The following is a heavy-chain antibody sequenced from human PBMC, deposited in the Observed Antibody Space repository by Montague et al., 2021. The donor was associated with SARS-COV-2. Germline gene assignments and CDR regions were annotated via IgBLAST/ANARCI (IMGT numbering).Heavy chain of an antibody. CDR1: GDSISSGGYY. CDR2: ISSSGRS. V-gene: IGHV4-31*03. CDR3: ARVLGSGSYQFNY. J-gene: IGHJ4*02. Sequence: TLSLTCTVSGDSISSGGYYWSWIRQPPGKGLEWLGYISSSGRSFSNPSLRSRLTISLDTSKNQFSLQLSSVTAADTALYYCARVLGSGSYQFNYWGQGTLVTVSS. D-gene: IGHD1-26*01.